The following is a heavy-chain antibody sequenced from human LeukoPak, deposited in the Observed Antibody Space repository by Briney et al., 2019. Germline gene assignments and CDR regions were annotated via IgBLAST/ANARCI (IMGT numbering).Heavy chain of an antibody. J-gene: IGHJ5*02. CDR3: ARDLGQYYDTSDNWFDP. CDR2: IYNDGSST. Sequence: GGSLRLSCAASGFTFSNYWMHWVRQAPGKGLVWVSRIYNDGSSTSYADSVKGRFTISRDNAKSTLYLQMNSLRAEDTAVYYCARDLGQYYDTSDNWFDPWGQGTLVTVSS. V-gene: IGHV3-74*01. D-gene: IGHD3-22*01. CDR1: GFTFSNYW.